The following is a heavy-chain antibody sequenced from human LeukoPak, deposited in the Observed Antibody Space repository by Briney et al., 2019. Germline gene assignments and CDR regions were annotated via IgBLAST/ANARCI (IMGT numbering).Heavy chain of an antibody. CDR1: GVSMNNYY. D-gene: IGHD2-15*01. V-gene: IGHV4-59*01. J-gene: IGHJ4*02. CDR3: ARESSGGSFDY. Sequence: SETLSLTCSVSGVSMNNYYWSWLRQPPGKGLEWMGYIYHTGSTNYNPSLKSRVTISVDTSKNQFSLKLSSVTAADTAVYYCARESSGGSFDYWGQGTLVTVSS. CDR2: IYHTGST.